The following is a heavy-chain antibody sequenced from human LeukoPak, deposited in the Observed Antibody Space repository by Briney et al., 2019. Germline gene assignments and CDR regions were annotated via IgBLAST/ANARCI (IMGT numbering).Heavy chain of an antibody. D-gene: IGHD3-22*01. CDR2: VYYIGST. J-gene: IGHJ3*01. V-gene: IGHV4-61*01. CDR1: GGSFRSDSYY. Sequence: PSETLSLTCTVSGGSFRSDSYYWSWIRQPPGKGLEWIGYVYYIGSTNYNPSLKSRVTISVDTSKNQFSLKLRSVTAADTAVYYCVREAATDYYDSSGYYRQTEVFDAWGQGTMVTVSS. CDR3: VREAATDYYDSSGYYRQTEVFDA.